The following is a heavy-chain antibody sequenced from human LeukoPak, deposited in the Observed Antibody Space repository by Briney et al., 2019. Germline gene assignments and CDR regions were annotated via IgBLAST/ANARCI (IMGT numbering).Heavy chain of an antibody. CDR1: GYTFSGYY. CDR3: ARDLTPRSHYYDSSGWSLFGY. Sequence: ASVKVSCKASGYTFSGYYLHWVRQAPGQGLEWMGWINPNSGDTGYAQRFQGRVTMTRDTSIRTIYMEIYMELTGLRSDDTAVYYCARDLTPRSHYYDSSGWSLFGYWGQGTLVTVSS. V-gene: IGHV1-2*02. D-gene: IGHD3-22*01. J-gene: IGHJ4*02. CDR2: INPNSGDT.